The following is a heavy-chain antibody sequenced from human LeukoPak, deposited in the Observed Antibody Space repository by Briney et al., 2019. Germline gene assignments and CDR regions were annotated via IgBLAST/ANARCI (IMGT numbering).Heavy chain of an antibody. D-gene: IGHD3-10*01. Sequence: GGSLRLSCAASGFTFSSYSMNWVCQAPGKGLEWVSHISGNGVSTYYADSVKGRFTISRDNSRNTLYLQMNSLRGEDTAVYYCAKVGSGITNWFDPWGQGTLVTVSS. J-gene: IGHJ5*02. CDR3: AKVGSGITNWFDP. V-gene: IGHV3-23*01. CDR1: GFTFSSYS. CDR2: ISGNGVST.